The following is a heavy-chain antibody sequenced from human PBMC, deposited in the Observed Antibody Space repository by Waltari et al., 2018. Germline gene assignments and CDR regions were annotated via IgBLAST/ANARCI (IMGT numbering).Heavy chain of an antibody. CDR2: ISYDGSNK. D-gene: IGHD3-9*01. J-gene: IGHJ5*02. CDR1: GSPFCRYA. V-gene: IGHV3-30*01. CDR3: ARPDYDILGFDP. Sequence: QVQLVESGGGVVQPGRSLRLSCAASGSPFCRYARHWVRQAPGKGLEWVAVISYDGSNKYYADSVKGRFTISRDNSKNTLYLQMNSLRAEDTAVYYCARPDYDILGFDPWGQGTLVTVSS.